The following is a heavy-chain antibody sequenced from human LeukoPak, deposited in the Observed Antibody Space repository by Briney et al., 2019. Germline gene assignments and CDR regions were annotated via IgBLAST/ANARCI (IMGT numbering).Heavy chain of an antibody. V-gene: IGHV3-23*01. D-gene: IGHD6-25*01. Sequence: GGSLRLSCAASGFTFSNYAMSWVRQAPGKGLEWVSAISGSGGTTYYADSVRGRFSISRDNSDNTLFLQMNSLRAEDTAVYYCAKQSVSAYTSAWDWYFDLWGRGTLVTVSS. J-gene: IGHJ2*01. CDR2: ISGSGGTT. CDR3: AKQSVSAYTSAWDWYFDL. CDR1: GFTFSNYA.